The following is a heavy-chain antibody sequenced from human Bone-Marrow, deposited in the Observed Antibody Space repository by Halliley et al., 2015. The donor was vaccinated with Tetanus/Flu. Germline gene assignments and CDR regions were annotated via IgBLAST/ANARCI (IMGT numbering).Heavy chain of an antibody. D-gene: IGHD3-3*01. CDR1: GGFIKSGGYY. J-gene: IGHJ4*02. CDR3: ARSLLFLQERVYYFDY. CDR2: IYYSGTT. Sequence: LRLSCTVSGGFIKSGGYYWSWVRQHPGKGLEWIGYIYYSGTTYYNASLKSRVTISVATSKNQFSLKLSSVTVADTAVYYCARSLLFLQERVYYFDYWGQGTLVTVSS. V-gene: IGHV4-31*02.